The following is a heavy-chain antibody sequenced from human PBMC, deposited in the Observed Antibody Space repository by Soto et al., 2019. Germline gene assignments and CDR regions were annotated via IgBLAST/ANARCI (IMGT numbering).Heavy chain of an antibody. V-gene: IGHV1-69*06. Sequence: QVHLVQSGAEVKKPGSSVKVSCKASGGTFSSYTISWVRLSPGQGLEWMGGIIPIFGSANYAQKFQGRVTINADKSTTTAYMEVSSLRSEDTAVYYCARAPVTGNRPYYYSGMDVWGQGTTVTVSS. J-gene: IGHJ6*02. CDR3: ARAPVTGNRPYYYSGMDV. CDR2: IIPIFGSA. D-gene: IGHD3-16*02. CDR1: GGTFSSYT.